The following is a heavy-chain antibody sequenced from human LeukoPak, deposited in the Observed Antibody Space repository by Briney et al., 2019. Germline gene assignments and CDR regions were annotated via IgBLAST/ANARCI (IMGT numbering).Heavy chain of an antibody. D-gene: IGHD2-2*01. CDR3: ARVKGGYCSSTSCFYFDY. J-gene: IGHJ4*02. CDR2: IIPILGIA. CDR1: GGTFSSYA. V-gene: IGHV1-69*04. Sequence: SVKVSCKASGGTFSSYAISWVRQAPGQGLEWMGRIIPILGIANYAQKFQGRVTITADKSTSTAYMELSSLRSEDTAVYYCARVKGGYCSSTSCFYFDYWGQGTLVTVSS.